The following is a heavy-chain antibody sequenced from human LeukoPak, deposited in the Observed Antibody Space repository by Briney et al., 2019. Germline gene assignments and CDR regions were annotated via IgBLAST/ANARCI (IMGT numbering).Heavy chain of an antibody. J-gene: IGHJ5*02. CDR3: ARHPSGYYYGSGSSEA. CDR2: IYYSGST. V-gene: IGHV4-59*01. Sequence: PSETLSLTCTVSGGSISSYYWSWIRQPPGKGLEWIGYIYYSGSTNYNPSLKSRVTISVDTSKNQFSLKLSSVTAADTAVYYCARHPSGYYYGSGSSEAWGQGTLVTVSS. D-gene: IGHD3-10*01. CDR1: GGSISSYY.